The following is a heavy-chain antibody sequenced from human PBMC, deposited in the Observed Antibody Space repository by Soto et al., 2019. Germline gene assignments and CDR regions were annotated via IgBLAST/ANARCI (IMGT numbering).Heavy chain of an antibody. D-gene: IGHD3-10*01. CDR1: GFTFSNYG. Sequence: QVQLVESGGGVVQPGRSLRLSCAASGFTFSNYGMHWVRQAPGKGLEWVALISYDGSNKYYADSVKGRFTISRDNSKNTLSLQMNSLRAEDTAVYYCVKDLLSMVRGVIKEIDYWGQGTLVTVSS. CDR2: ISYDGSNK. V-gene: IGHV3-30*18. CDR3: VKDLLSMVRGVIKEIDY. J-gene: IGHJ4*02.